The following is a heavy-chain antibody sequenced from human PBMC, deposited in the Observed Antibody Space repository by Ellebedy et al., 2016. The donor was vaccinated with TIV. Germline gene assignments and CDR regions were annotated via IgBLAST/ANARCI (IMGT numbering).Heavy chain of an antibody. V-gene: IGHV4-34*01. CDR1: GGSFSGYY. CDR3: ARYFNALDV. Sequence: SETLSLTXGVYGGSFSGYYWTWIRQPPGEGLEWIGEINHRGGTNSNPSLKRRVTISVDTSNNQFSLTLRSVTAADTAVYYCARYFNALDVWGQGTTVTVSS. CDR2: INHRGGT. J-gene: IGHJ6*02.